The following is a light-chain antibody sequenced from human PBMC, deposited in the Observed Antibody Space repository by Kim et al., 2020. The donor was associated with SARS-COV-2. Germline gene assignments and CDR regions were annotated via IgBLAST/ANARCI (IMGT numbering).Light chain of an antibody. CDR1: QDIANS. CDR3: QKYNSAPWT. Sequence: ASIGDRVSISCRASQDIANSLAWYQQKPGKVPQVLIYAASTLQSGFPSRFCGSGSGTEFTLTIGSLQTEDVATYYCQKYNSAPWTFGPGTKVDIK. CDR2: AAS. J-gene: IGKJ1*01. V-gene: IGKV1-27*01.